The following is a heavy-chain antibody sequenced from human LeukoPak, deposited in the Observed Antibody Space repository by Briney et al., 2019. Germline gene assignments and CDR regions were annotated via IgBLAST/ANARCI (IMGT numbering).Heavy chain of an antibody. V-gene: IGHV3-21*01. J-gene: IGHJ4*02. Sequence: CXXSGLTFNNYNMNWVRQAPGRALEWVSSITSSGTYIFYADSVKGRFTISRENAKNSLYLQMNRLGHEDTDVYYCXRXXGXXYXXXXXYWGQXTLVTVSS. CDR1: GLTFNNYN. CDR3: XRXXGXXYXXXXXY. CDR2: ITSSGTYI.